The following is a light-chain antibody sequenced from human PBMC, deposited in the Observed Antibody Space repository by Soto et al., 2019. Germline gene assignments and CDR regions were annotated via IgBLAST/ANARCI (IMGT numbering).Light chain of an antibody. V-gene: IGLV2-14*03. CDR2: DVS. CDR1: ISDIGDYKY. CDR3: SSYTSTNFVI. Sequence: QSALTQPASVSGSPGQSITISCTGSISDIGDYKYVSWYKHHPGKAPKLMIYDVSNRPSGVSNRFSGSKSGNTASLTISGLQAEDEADYYCSSYTSTNFVIFGGGTKVTVL. J-gene: IGLJ2*01.